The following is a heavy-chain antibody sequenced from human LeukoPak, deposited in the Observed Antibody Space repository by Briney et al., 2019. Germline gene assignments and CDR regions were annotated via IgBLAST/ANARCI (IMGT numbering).Heavy chain of an antibody. CDR2: INHSGST. V-gene: IGHV4-34*01. CDR1: GGSLSGYY. D-gene: IGHD1-1*01. Sequence: SETLSLTCAVYGGSLSGYYWNWIRQSPGKGLEWIGEINHSGSTNYNPSLKSRVTISVDTSKNQFSLKLTSVTAADTAVFYCARLLYNWNGIDYWGQGTLVTVSS. J-gene: IGHJ4*02. CDR3: ARLLYNWNGIDY.